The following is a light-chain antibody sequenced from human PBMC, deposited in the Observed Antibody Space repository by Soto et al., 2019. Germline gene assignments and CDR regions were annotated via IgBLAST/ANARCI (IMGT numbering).Light chain of an antibody. Sequence: EIVLTQSPATLSLSPGERATLSCRASQSVSSYLAWYQQKPGQAPRLLISDASNRATGIPARFSGSGSGTDFTLTISSLEPEDFAVYYCQQRTNSPPVTFGGGTKVEI. CDR3: QQRTNSPPVT. CDR1: QSVSSY. V-gene: IGKV3-11*01. CDR2: DAS. J-gene: IGKJ4*01.